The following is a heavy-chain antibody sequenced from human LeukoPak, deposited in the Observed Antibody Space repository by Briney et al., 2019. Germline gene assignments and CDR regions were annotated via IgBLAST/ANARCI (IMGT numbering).Heavy chain of an antibody. Sequence: PSETLSLTCTVSGGSISSYYWSWIRQLPGKGLEWIGYIYTSVSTNYNPSLKSRVTISVDTSKNQFSLKLSSVTAADTAVYYCARAIGGPYWYFDLWGRGTLVTVSS. D-gene: IGHD3-3*01. CDR2: IYTSVST. V-gene: IGHV4-4*09. CDR1: GGSISSYY. J-gene: IGHJ2*01. CDR3: ARAIGGPYWYFDL.